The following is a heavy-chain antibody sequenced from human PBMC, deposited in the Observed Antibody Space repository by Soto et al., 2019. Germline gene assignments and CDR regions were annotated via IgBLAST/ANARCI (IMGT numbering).Heavy chain of an antibody. Sequence: EVQLVESGGGLVQPGRSLTLSCAASGFAFDDYAMHWVRQSQGRGLEWVSGITWNSRDVGYADSVKGRFTISRDNARNSLFLEMKSLRSEDTAVYSCVRDRSGSYLEGFDYWGQGTLVTVSS. V-gene: IGHV3-9*01. CDR2: ITWNSRDV. D-gene: IGHD1-26*01. J-gene: IGHJ4*02. CDR3: VRDRSGSYLEGFDY. CDR1: GFAFDDYA.